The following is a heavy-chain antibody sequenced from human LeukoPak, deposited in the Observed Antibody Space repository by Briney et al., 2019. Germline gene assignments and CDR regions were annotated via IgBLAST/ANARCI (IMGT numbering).Heavy chain of an antibody. J-gene: IGHJ5*02. CDR1: GGSISSSSYY. D-gene: IGHD6-13*01. CDR3: ARQVIAAAGTGWFDP. V-gene: IGHV4-39*01. Sequence: PSETPSLTCTVSGGSISSSSYYWGWIRQPPGKGLEWIGSIYYSGSTYYNPSLKSRVTISVDTSKNQFSLKLSSVTAADTAVYYCARQVIAAAGTGWFDPWGQGTLVTVSS. CDR2: IYYSGST.